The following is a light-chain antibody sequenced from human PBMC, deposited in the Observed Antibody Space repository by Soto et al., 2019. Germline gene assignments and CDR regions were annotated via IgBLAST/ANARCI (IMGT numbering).Light chain of an antibody. CDR3: SSYAGSNNLVV. CDR1: SSDVGGYNY. CDR2: EVS. Sequence: QSALTQPPSASRSPGQSVTFSCTGTSSDVGGYNYVSWYQQHPGKAPKLMIYEVSKRPSGVPDRFSGSKSGNTASLTVSGLQAEDEADYYCSSYAGSNNLVVFGGGTKVTVL. J-gene: IGLJ2*01. V-gene: IGLV2-8*01.